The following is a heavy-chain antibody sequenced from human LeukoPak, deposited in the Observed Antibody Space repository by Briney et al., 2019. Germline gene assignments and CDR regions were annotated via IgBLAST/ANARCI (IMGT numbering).Heavy chain of an antibody. CDR3: ARVCGRFGELLRSWFDP. CDR2: INHSGST. D-gene: IGHD3-10*01. Sequence: SETLSLTCAVYGGSFSGYYWSWIRQPPGKGLEWIGEINHSGSTNYNPSLKSRVTISVGTSKNQFSLELSSVTAADTAVYYCARVCGRFGELLRSWFDPWGQGTLVTASS. J-gene: IGHJ5*02. V-gene: IGHV4-34*01. CDR1: GGSFSGYY.